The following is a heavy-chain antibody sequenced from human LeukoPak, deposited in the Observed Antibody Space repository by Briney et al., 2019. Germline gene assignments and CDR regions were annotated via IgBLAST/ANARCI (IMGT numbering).Heavy chain of an antibody. D-gene: IGHD2-15*01. V-gene: IGHV4-31*03. J-gene: IGHJ5*02. Sequence: SETLSLTCTVSGGSISSGGYYWSWIRQHPGTGLEWLGYIYYSGSTYYNPSLKSRVTISVDTSMNQFSLKLSFVTTADTAVYYCARALGYCSGGSRTRGYNWFDPWGQGTLVTVPS. CDR2: IYYSGST. CDR3: ARALGYCSGGSRTRGYNWFDP. CDR1: GGSISSGGYY.